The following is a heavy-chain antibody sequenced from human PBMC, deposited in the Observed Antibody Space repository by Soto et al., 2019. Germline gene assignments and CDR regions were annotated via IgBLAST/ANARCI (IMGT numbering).Heavy chain of an antibody. J-gene: IGHJ6*02. D-gene: IGHD4-17*01. CDR3: AADYLRHNSLNGYYYSYGMDV. Sequence: LRLSCAASGITFSTYAMSWVRRAPGKGLEWVSTIGSNGADKQYADFVKGRFTVSRDSSKSTLSLQMNSLRAEDTAVYYCAADYLRHNSLNGYYYSYGMDVWGQGTTVTVSS. CDR1: GITFSTYA. V-gene: IGHV3-23*01. CDR2: IGSNGADK.